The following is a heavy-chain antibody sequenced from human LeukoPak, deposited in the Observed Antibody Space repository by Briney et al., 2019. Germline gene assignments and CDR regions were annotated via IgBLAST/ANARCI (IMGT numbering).Heavy chain of an antibody. J-gene: IGHJ5*02. CDR1: GFTLSSYS. Sequence: GGSLRLSCAASGFTLSSYSMNWVRQAPGKGPEWVSSISSSSSYIYYADSVKGRFTISRDNAKNSLYLQMNSLRAEDTAVYYCARDDGSGSYFPWGQGTLVTVSS. CDR2: ISSSSSYI. V-gene: IGHV3-21*01. CDR3: ARDDGSGSYFP. D-gene: IGHD3-10*01.